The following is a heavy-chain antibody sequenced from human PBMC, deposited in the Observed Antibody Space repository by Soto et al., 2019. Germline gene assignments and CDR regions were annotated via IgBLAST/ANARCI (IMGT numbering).Heavy chain of an antibody. D-gene: IGHD6-13*01. Sequence: WSLRLSCAASGFTFSSYAMHWVRQAPGKGLEWVAVISYDGSNKYYADSVKGRFTISRDNSKNTLYLQMNSLRAEDTAVYYCARGGYSSSWLHWFDPWGQGTLVTVSS. J-gene: IGHJ5*02. CDR1: GFTFSSYA. CDR2: ISYDGSNK. CDR3: ARGGYSSSWLHWFDP. V-gene: IGHV3-30-3*01.